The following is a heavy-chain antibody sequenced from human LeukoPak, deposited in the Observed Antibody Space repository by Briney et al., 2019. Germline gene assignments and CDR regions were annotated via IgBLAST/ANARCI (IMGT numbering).Heavy chain of an antibody. D-gene: IGHD6-19*01. CDR2: IKEDGSET. Sequence: GGSLRLSCAASGFTLSNYWMSWVRQAPGKGLEWVANIKEDGSETYYMGSVKGRFTISRDNAKNSLYLRLNSLRAEDTAVYYCARSSKWLSYGLDVWGQGTTVTVSS. J-gene: IGHJ6*02. V-gene: IGHV3-7*01. CDR3: ARSSKWLSYGLDV. CDR1: GFTLSNYW.